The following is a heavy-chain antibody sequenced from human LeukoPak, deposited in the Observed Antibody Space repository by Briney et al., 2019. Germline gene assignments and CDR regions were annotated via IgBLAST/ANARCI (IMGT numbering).Heavy chain of an antibody. CDR3: ARTYYEYNDY. D-gene: IGHD1-26*01. V-gene: IGHV3-9*01. CDR2: ISWNSGSI. Sequence: GGSLRLSCAASGFTFDDYAMHWVRQAPGEGLEWVSGISWNSGSIAYADSVKGRFTISRDNAKNSLYLQMNSLRAEDTAVYYCARTYYEYNDYWGQGTLVTVSS. CDR1: GFTFDDYA. J-gene: IGHJ4*02.